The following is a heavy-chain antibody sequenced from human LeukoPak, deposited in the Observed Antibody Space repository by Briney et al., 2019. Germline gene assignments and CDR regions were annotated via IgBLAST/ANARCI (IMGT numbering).Heavy chain of an antibody. Sequence: SETLSLTCTVSGGSISSGGYYWSWICQHPGKGLEWIGYIYYSGSTYYNPSLKSRVTISVDTSKNQFSLKLSSVTAADTAVYYCARGPLLWFGEFPYYFDYWGQGTLVTVSS. CDR1: GGSISSGGYY. CDR3: ARGPLLWFGEFPYYFDY. V-gene: IGHV4-31*03. J-gene: IGHJ4*02. D-gene: IGHD3-10*01. CDR2: IYYSGST.